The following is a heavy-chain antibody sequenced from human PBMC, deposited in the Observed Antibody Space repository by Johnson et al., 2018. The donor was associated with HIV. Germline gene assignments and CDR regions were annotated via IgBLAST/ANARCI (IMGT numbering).Heavy chain of an antibody. CDR2: ISYDGSNK. J-gene: IGHJ3*02. V-gene: IGHV3-30-3*01. Sequence: QVQLVESGGGVVQPGRSLRLSCAASGFTFSSYSMHWVHQAPGKGLEWVAVISYDGSNKDYADSVKGRFTISRDNSKNTLYLEMNTLRPEDTALYYCARVNSAAAFDIWGQGTMVTVSS. CDR3: ARVNSAAAFDI. CDR1: GFTFSSYS. D-gene: IGHD1-1*01.